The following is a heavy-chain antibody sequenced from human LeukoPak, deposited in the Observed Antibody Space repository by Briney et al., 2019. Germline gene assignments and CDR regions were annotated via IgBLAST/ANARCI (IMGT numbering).Heavy chain of an antibody. Sequence: ASVKVSCKASGYIYTGYFMHWVRQAPGQGLEWMGWIDPNSGDTNYARNFQGRVTVTRDTSISTAYMELTRLRSDDTAVYYCARSTPATGYYLDVWGKGTTVTVSS. CDR3: ARSTPATGYYLDV. CDR2: IDPNSGDT. D-gene: IGHD1-1*01. CDR1: GYIYTGYF. V-gene: IGHV1-2*02. J-gene: IGHJ6*03.